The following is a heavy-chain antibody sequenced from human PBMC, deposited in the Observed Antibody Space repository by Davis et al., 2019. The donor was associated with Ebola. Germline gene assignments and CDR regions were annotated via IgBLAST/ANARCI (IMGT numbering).Heavy chain of an antibody. CDR2: IYSGGST. CDR1: GFTVSTDY. D-gene: IGHD2-2*01. J-gene: IGHJ4*02. V-gene: IGHV3-53*05. CDR3: AKLGDALVVPAAPGVGFGY. Sequence: GGSLRLSCAASGFTVSTDYMNWVRQAPGKGLEWVSGIYSGGSTYYADYVKGRFTISRDHSKNTLYLQMNSLRAEDTAVYYCAKLGDALVVPAAPGVGFGYWGQGTLVTVSS.